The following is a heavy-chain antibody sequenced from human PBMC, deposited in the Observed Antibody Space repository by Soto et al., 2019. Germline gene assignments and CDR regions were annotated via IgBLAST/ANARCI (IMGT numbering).Heavy chain of an antibody. Sequence: AXASLKISCKGCGYSFTSYWIGWVRQMPGKGLEWMGIIYPGDSDTRYSPSFQGQATISADKSISTAYLQWSSLKASDTAMYYCARLEVLVNGMDVWGQGTTVTVSS. V-gene: IGHV5-51*01. CDR2: IYPGDSDT. CDR1: GYSFTSYW. D-gene: IGHD2-8*02. J-gene: IGHJ6*02. CDR3: ARLEVLVNGMDV.